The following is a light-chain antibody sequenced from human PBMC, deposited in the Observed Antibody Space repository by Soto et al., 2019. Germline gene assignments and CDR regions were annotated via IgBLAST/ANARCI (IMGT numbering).Light chain of an antibody. CDR2: DVS. V-gene: IGLV2-14*03. Sequence: LTQPASVSGSPGQSITISCTGTSTDVGGDNYVSWYQQYPGKAPKLIIYDVSSRPSGVSDRFSGSKSGNAASLTISGLQAEDEADYYGNSCTSATTLRGVFGVGTKVTVL. CDR1: STDVGGDNY. J-gene: IGLJ1*01. CDR3: NSCTSATTLRGV.